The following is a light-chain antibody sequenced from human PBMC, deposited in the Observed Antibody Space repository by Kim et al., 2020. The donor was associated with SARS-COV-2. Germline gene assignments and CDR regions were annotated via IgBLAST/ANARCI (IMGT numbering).Light chain of an antibody. J-gene: IGLJ2*01. CDR2: GKN. V-gene: IGLV3-19*01. CDR3: NSRGSNDNVL. CDR1: SLRRYY. Sequence: SSELTQDPAVSVALGQTVRITCQGDSLRRYYATWYQQKPGQDPIVVIYGKNNWPSGIPDRFSGSSSGDKASLTITGTQAGDEAGYYCNSRGSNDNVLFGGGTKLTVL.